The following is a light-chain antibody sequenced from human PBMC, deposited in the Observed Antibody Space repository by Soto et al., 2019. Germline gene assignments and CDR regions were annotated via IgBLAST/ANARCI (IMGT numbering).Light chain of an antibody. CDR3: AAWDDSLNVYV. Sequence: QSVLTQSPSISGTPGQRVTLSCSGSSSNIGSSTVNWYQQFPGTAPKLLIYANYQRPSAVPARFSGSKSGTSASLAISGLQSEDEAEYYCAAWDDSLNVYVFVTGTKLTVL. V-gene: IGLV1-44*01. CDR2: ANY. CDR1: SSNIGSST. J-gene: IGLJ1*01.